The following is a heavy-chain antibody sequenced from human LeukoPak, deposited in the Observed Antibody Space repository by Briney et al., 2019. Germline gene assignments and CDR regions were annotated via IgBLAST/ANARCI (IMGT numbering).Heavy chain of an antibody. CDR3: AKDGGYCSCTSCRAYYYYYGMDV. V-gene: IGHV3-30*18. CDR1: GFTFSSYG. CDR2: ISYDGSNK. D-gene: IGHD2-2*01. Sequence: QPGGSLRLSCAASGFTFSSYGMHWVRQAPGKGLEWVAVISYDGSNKYYADSVKGRFTISRDNSKNTLYLQMNSLRAEDTVVYYCAKDGGYCSCTSCRAYYYYYGMDVWGQGTTVTVSS. J-gene: IGHJ6*02.